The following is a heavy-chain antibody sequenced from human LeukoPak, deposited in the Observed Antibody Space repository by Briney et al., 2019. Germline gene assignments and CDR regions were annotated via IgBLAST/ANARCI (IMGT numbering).Heavy chain of an antibody. CDR1: GFTFSSYA. CDR3: AKDGDGGYYYDSSGYYYVMYFDY. V-gene: IGHV3-23*01. CDR2: ISGSGGST. D-gene: IGHD3-22*01. J-gene: IGHJ4*02. Sequence: GGSLRLSCAASGFTFSSYAMSWVRQAPGEGLGWVSAISGSGGSTYYADSVKGRFTISRDNSKNTLYLQMNSLRAEDTAVYYCAKDGDGGYYYDSSGYYYVMYFDYWGQGTLVTVSS.